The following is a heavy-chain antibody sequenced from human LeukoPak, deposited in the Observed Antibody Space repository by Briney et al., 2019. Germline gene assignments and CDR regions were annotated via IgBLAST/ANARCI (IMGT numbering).Heavy chain of an antibody. Sequence: GGSLRLSCAASGFTFSSYDMHWVRQATGKGLEWVSAIGTAGDTYYPGSVKGRFTISRENAKNSLYLQMNSLRAGDTAVYYCARAGIYGAKTHAFDIRGQGTMVTVSS. D-gene: IGHD4-17*01. CDR2: IGTAGDT. CDR1: GFTFSSYD. CDR3: ARAGIYGAKTHAFDI. J-gene: IGHJ3*02. V-gene: IGHV3-13*01.